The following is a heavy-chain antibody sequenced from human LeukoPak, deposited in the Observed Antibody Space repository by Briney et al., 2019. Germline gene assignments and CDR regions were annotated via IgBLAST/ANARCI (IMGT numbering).Heavy chain of an antibody. Sequence: GSLKLSCAASGFTFSGSAMHWVRQASGKGLEWVGRIRSKANSYATAYAASVKGRFTISRDDSKNTAYLQMNSLKTEDTAVYYCTRLFTVTTPYWGQGTLVTVSS. D-gene: IGHD4-17*01. V-gene: IGHV3-73*01. CDR2: IRSKANSYAT. J-gene: IGHJ4*02. CDR3: TRLFTVTTPY. CDR1: GFTFSGSA.